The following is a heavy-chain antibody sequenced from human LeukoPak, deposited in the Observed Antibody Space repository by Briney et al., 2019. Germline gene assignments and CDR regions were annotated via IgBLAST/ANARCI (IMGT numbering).Heavy chain of an antibody. CDR1: GFTFSSFS. Sequence: GGSLRLSCAASGFTFSSFSMSWVRQAPGKGLEWLSYISGSSSIVYYGDSVKGRFTISRDNAKNSLYLQMNSLRDEDTAVYYCARDPSVAATGWGRWFDHWGLGTLVTVSS. V-gene: IGHV3-48*02. CDR2: ISGSSSIV. D-gene: IGHD6-13*01. J-gene: IGHJ5*02. CDR3: ARDPSVAATGWGRWFDH.